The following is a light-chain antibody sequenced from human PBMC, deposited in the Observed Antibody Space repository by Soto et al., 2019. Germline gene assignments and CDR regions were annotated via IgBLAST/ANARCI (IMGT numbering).Light chain of an antibody. Sequence: EVVMTQSPPTLSLSAGERATLSFMASQGLGTYLAWFQQKPGQAPRLLIYDASNRATGIPARFSGSGSGTEFTLTISSLQSEDFAVYYCQQYNDWPRTFGQGTKVDIK. CDR1: QGLGTY. V-gene: IGKV3D-15*01. CDR2: DAS. J-gene: IGKJ1*01. CDR3: QQYNDWPRT.